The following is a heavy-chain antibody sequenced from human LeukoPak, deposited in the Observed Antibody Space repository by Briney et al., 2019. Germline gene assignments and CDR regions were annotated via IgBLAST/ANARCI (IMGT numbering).Heavy chain of an antibody. CDR3: TTVSYSGYDFFPDY. D-gene: IGHD5-12*01. CDR1: GFTFSHAW. Sequence: GGSLRLSCAASGFTFSHAWMSWVRQAPGKGLQWVGRIKSKTDGGTTDYAAPVKGRFTISRDDSKNTLYLQMNSLKTEDTAVYYCTTVSYSGYDFFPDYWGQGTLVTVSS. CDR2: IKSKTDGGTT. J-gene: IGHJ4*02. V-gene: IGHV3-15*01.